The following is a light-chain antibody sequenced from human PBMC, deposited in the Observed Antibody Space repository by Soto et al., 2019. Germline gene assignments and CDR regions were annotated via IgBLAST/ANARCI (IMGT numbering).Light chain of an antibody. CDR1: QSVSSSY. CDR3: QQYGSSPPYT. CDR2: GAS. J-gene: IGKJ2*01. V-gene: IGKV3-20*01. Sequence: EIVLTQSPGTLSLSPGERATLSCRASQSVSSSYLAWYQQKPGQAPRLLIYGASSRATGIPDRFSGSGSGTNFTVTISRLEPEDFGVYYCQQYGSSPPYTFGQATKLEIK.